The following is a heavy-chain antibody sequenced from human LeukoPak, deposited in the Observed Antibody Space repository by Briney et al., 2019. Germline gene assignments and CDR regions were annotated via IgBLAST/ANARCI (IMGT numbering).Heavy chain of an antibody. J-gene: IGHJ3*02. V-gene: IGHV5-51*01. D-gene: IGHD1-20*01. CDR2: IYPGDSDT. Sequence: GESLKISCKGSGYSFTSYWIGWVRQMPGKGLEWMGIIYPGDSDTRYSPSFQGQVTISADRSISALFLEWSSLKASDTAIYYCARRLITDTTGAFDIWGQGTRVTVSS. CDR3: ARRLITDTTGAFDI. CDR1: GYSFTSYW.